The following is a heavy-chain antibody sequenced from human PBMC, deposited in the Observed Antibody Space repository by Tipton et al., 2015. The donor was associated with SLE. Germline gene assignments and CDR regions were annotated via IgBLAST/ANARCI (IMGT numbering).Heavy chain of an antibody. V-gene: IGHV4-38-2*01. J-gene: IGHJ2*01. Sequence: TLSLTCAVSGYSISSVYYWGWIRQPPGKGLEYIGSIYYSGSPYYNPSLKSRVTISLDTSKNQFSLKLSSVTAADTAVYYCARRGVGATYWYFDLWGRGTLVTVSS. CDR2: IYYSGSP. D-gene: IGHD1-26*01. CDR3: ARRGVGATYWYFDL. CDR1: GYSISSVYY.